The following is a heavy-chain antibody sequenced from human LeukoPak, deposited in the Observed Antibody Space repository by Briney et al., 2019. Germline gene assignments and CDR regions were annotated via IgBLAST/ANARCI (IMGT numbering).Heavy chain of an antibody. CDR1: GFTFSSYA. CDR2: ISGSGGST. D-gene: IGHD1-26*01. CDR3: EKGRSYALYYFDY. Sequence: GGSLRLSCAASGFTFSSYAMSWVRQAPGKGLEGVSAISGSGGSTYYADSVKGRFTIYRDNSKNTLYLQMNSLRAEDTAVYYCEKGRSYALYYFDYWGQGTLVTVSS. J-gene: IGHJ4*02. V-gene: IGHV3-23*01.